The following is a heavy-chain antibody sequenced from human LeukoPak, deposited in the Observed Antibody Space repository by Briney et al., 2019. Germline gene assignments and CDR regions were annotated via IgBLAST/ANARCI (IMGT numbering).Heavy chain of an antibody. V-gene: IGHV3-66*01. J-gene: IGHJ4*02. Sequence: PGGSLRLSCAASGFTVSSNYMSWVRQAPGKGLEWVSVIYSGGSTYYADSVKGRFTISRDNSKNTLYLQMNSLRAEDTAVYHCARTDNSNYGAPFDYWGQGTLVAVSS. CDR3: ARTDNSNYGAPFDY. CDR1: GFTVSSNY. D-gene: IGHD4-4*01. CDR2: IYSGGST.